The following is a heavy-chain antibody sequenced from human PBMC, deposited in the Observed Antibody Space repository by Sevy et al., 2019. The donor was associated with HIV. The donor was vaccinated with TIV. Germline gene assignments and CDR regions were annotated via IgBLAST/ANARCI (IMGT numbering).Heavy chain of an antibody. CDR1: GFTFSNAW. Sequence: GGSQRLSCAASGFTFSNAWMSWVRQAPGKGLEWVGRIKSKTDGGTTDYAAPVKGRFTISRDDSKNTLYLQMNSLKTEDTAVYYCTTHLLWFGELEPVYYFDYWGQGTLVTVSS. D-gene: IGHD3-10*01. V-gene: IGHV3-15*01. CDR3: TTHLLWFGELEPVYYFDY. CDR2: IKSKTDGGTT. J-gene: IGHJ4*02.